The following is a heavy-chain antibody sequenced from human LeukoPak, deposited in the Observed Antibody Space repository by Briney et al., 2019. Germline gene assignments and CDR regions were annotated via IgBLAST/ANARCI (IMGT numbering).Heavy chain of an antibody. D-gene: IGHD6-19*01. J-gene: IGHJ5*02. CDR1: GFTFNIYA. CDR3: AKGGLGAVDYFDP. V-gene: IGHV3-23*01. CDR2: ISSDARRT. Sequence: QPGGSLRLSCAASGFTFNIYAMSWVRQAPGKGLEWVSSISSDARRTYYAEPVKGRFTISRDNSKNTVYLQMNSLRAGDTAVYSCAKGGLGAVDYFDPWGQGTLVTVSS.